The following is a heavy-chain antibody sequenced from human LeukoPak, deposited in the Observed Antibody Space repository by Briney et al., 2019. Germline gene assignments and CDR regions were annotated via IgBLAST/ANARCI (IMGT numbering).Heavy chain of an antibody. CDR2: ISGSISTS. J-gene: IGHJ4*02. D-gene: IGHD2-21*02. V-gene: IGHV3-23*01. Sequence: GGSLRLSCAASGFTFNSYAMSWVRQAPGTGPEWVSVISGSISTSYYAGSVKGRFSISRDNSKSTLYLQMNSLRAEDTAVYYCARRTIIGGGDCLDYWGPGTLVTVSS. CDR1: GFTFNSYA. CDR3: ARRTIIGGGDCLDY.